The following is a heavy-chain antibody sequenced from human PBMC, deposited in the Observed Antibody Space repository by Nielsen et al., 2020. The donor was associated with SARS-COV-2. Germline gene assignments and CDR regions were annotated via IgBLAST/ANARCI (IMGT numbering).Heavy chain of an antibody. D-gene: IGHD6-19*01. V-gene: IGHV4-59*01. CDR2: IYDSGDT. J-gene: IGHJ4*02. Sequence: ESLKISCAASGFTFSNAWMSWVRQAPGKGLEWIGYIYDSGDTKYNPSLKSRATISVDTSKNQFSLRLSSVTAADTAVYYCARDGVSGNYFDYWGPGTLVTVSS. CDR1: GFTFSNAW. CDR3: ARDGVSGNYFDY.